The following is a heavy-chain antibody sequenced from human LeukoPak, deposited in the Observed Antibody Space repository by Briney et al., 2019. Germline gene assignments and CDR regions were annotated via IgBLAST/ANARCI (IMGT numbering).Heavy chain of an antibody. CDR1: GGTFSSYA. D-gene: IGHD3-10*01. J-gene: IGHJ6*04. CDR3: GRRVGESVYYYYGMDV. Sequence: GASVRVSCKASGGTFSSYAISWVRQAPGQGLEWMGGIIPIFGTANYAQKFQGRVTITADESTSTDYMELSSLRSEDTAVYYCGRRVGESVYYYYGMDVWGKGTTVTVSS. V-gene: IGHV1-69*01. CDR2: IIPIFGTA.